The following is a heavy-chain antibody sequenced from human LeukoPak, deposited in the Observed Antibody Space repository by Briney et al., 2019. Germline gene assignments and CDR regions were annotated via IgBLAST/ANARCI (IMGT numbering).Heavy chain of an antibody. CDR3: ATYSTRNAREFQS. CDR1: GFIFSNCW. CDR2: IRTDASEK. J-gene: IGHJ1*01. Sequence: TGGSLRLSCETSGFIFSNCWMTWVRQAPGKGLEWVANIRTDASEKYYADSVKGRFTISRDNAKNSLYLQMNSLRAEDTAVYYCATYSTRNAREFQSWGQGTLVTVSS. D-gene: IGHD4-11*01. V-gene: IGHV3-7*01.